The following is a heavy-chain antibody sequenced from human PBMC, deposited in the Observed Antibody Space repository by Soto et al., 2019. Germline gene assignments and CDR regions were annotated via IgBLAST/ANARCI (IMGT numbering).Heavy chain of an antibody. CDR3: ARDEKKSDFYSGMDV. V-gene: IGHV4-30-4*01. J-gene: IGHJ6*02. CDR1: GGSISIGDSY. CDR2: MYYSGTT. Sequence: SETLSLTCTVSGGSISIGDSYWSCIRQPPGKGLEWIGYMYYSGTTYYNPSLKSRVSFSVDTSKNQFSLKLTSVTAADTAVYYCARDEKKSDFYSGMDVWGQGTTVTVSS.